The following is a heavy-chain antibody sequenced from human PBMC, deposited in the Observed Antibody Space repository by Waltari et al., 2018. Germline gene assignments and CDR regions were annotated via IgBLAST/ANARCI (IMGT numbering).Heavy chain of an antibody. D-gene: IGHD4-17*01. CDR3: ARVKLRWGSSSSRGFDP. Sequence: QVQLQQWGAGLLKPSETLSLTCAVYGGSFSGYYWSWIRQPPGKGLEWIGEINHSGSTNYNPSRKSRVTISVDTSKNQFSLKLSSVTAADTAVYYCARVKLRWGSSSSRGFDPWGQGTLVTVSS. J-gene: IGHJ5*02. V-gene: IGHV4-34*01. CDR1: GGSFSGYY. CDR2: INHSGST.